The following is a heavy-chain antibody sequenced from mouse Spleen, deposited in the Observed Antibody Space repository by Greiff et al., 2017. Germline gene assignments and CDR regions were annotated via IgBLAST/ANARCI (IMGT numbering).Heavy chain of an antibody. CDR1: GYTFTSYW. J-gene: IGHJ4*01. D-gene: IGHD2-13*01. CDR3: ARGGGNYGDYESGDY. CDR2: IDPSDSYT. V-gene: IGHV1-69*01. Sequence: VQLQQPGAELVMPGASVKLSCKASGYTFTSYWMHWVKQRPGQGLEWIGEIDPSDSYTNYNQKFKGKATLTVDKSSSTAYMQLSSLTSEDSAVYYCARGGGNYGDYESGDYWGQGTSVTVSS.